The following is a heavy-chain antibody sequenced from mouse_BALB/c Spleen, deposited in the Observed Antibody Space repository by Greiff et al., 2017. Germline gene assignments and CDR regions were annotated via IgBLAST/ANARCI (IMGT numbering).Heavy chain of an antibody. J-gene: IGHJ1*01. Sequence: EVQLVESGGGLVKPGGSLKLSCAASGFTFSSYTMSWVRQTPEKRLEWVATISSGGSYTYYPDSVKGRFTISRDNAKNTLYLQMSSLKSEDTAMYYCTREDYDFDVWGAGTTVTVSS. CDR2: ISSGGSYT. V-gene: IGHV5-6-4*01. CDR3: TREDYDFDV. D-gene: IGHD2-4*01. CDR1: GFTFSSYT.